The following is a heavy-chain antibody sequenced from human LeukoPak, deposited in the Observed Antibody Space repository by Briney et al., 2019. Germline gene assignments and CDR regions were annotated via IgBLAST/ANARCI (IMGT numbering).Heavy chain of an antibody. CDR1: GGSISSYY. Sequence: SETLSLTCTVSGGSISSYYWSWIRQPPGKGLEWIGYIYYSGSTNYNPSLKSRVTISVDTSKNQFSLKLSSVTAADTAVYYCARVSNRRVVAATASFDYWGQGTLVTASS. D-gene: IGHD2-15*01. CDR2: IYYSGST. J-gene: IGHJ4*02. V-gene: IGHV4-59*08. CDR3: ARVSNRRVVAATASFDY.